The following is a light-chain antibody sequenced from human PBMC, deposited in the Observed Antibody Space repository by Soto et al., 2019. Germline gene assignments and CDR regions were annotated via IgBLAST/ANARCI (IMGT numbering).Light chain of an antibody. CDR1: GSDVGGYNY. V-gene: IGLV2-14*01. Sequence: QSVLTQPASVSGSPGQSITISCTGTGSDVGGYNYVSWYQQHPGKAPKLMIIDVSNRPSGVSNRFSGSKSGNTASLTISGLQAEDEADYYCSSYTTSGTYVCGTGTKVTVL. J-gene: IGLJ1*01. CDR2: DVS. CDR3: SSYTTSGTYV.